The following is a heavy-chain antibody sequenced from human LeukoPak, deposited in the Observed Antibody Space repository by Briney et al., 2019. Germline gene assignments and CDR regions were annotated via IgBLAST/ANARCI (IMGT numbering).Heavy chain of an antibody. CDR2: ISYDGSIK. D-gene: IGHD6-13*01. Sequence: GGSLRLSSAASGFTFSSYAMHWVRQAPGKGLEWVAVISYDGSIKYYADSVKGRFTISRDTSKNTLYLQMNSLRAEDTAVYYCARDPNIVAAGYDYWGQGTLVTVSS. CDR3: ARDPNIVAAGYDY. V-gene: IGHV3-30-3*01. J-gene: IGHJ4*02. CDR1: GFTFSSYA.